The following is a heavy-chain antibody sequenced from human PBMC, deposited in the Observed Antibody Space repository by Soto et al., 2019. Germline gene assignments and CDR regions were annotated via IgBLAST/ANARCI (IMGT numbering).Heavy chain of an antibody. J-gene: IGHJ6*02. CDR1: GFTFSSYS. Sequence: GGSLRLSCAASGFTFSSYSMNWVRQAPGKGLEWVSSISSSSYIYYADSVKGRFTISRDNAKNSLYLQMNSLRAEDTAVYYCARDFDGDGRLWFGEYYYYYYYGMDVWGQGTTVTVSS. CDR2: ISSSSYI. V-gene: IGHV3-21*01. CDR3: ARDFDGDGRLWFGEYYYYYYYGMDV. D-gene: IGHD3-10*01.